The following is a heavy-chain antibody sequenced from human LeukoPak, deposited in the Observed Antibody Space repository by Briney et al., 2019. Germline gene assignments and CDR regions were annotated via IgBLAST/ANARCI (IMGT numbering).Heavy chain of an antibody. CDR1: GFSLITYN. V-gene: IGHV3-21*06. J-gene: IGHJ4*02. Sequence: GGSLRLSCAASGFSLITYNMNWVRQAPGKGLEWVSFISSTSSHIYYADSVKGRFTISRDNAKNSLYLQMNSLRAEDTAVYYCARAPYDILTGYSPYYFESWGQGTLVTDSS. D-gene: IGHD3-9*01. CDR3: ARAPYDILTGYSPYYFES. CDR2: ISSTSSHI.